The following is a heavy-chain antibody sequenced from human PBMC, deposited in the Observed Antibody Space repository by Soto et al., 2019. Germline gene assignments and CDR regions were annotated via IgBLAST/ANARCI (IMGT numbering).Heavy chain of an antibody. CDR3: TRDAGYDTSGNYFDC. D-gene: IGHD3-22*01. V-gene: IGHV3-49*03. Sequence: GGSQGLSCTASGFTSGDYAMSWFRHAAGKGLEWVSFIRSKASDGTTEYAASVKDRFTISRDDSKSIAYLQMNSLKNEDTAVYYCTRDAGYDTSGNYFDCWGQETLVAISS. CDR2: IRSKASDGTT. J-gene: IGHJ4*02. CDR1: GFTSGDYA.